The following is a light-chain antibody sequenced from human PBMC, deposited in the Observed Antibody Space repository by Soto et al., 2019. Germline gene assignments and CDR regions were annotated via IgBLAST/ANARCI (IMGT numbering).Light chain of an antibody. Sequence: EVVMTHSPANLSVSPLLVATLSCCSSQPVSDKLALYQQKPGQAPRLLIYGASSRATGIPDRFSGSGSGTDFTLTINRLEPEDSAVYFCQNYGTTSATFGQGTKVDIK. J-gene: IGKJ1*01. CDR1: QPVSDK. CDR2: GAS. V-gene: IGKV3-20*01. CDR3: QNYGTTSAT.